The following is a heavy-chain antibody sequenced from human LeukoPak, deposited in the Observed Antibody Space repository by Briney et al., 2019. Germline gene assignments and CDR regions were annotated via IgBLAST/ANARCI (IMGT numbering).Heavy chain of an antibody. CDR2: IIIGSDST. Sequence: GGSLRLSCAASGFTFSSYAMSWVRQAPGKGLEWVSGIIIGSDSTYYADSVKGRFTVSRDNSKNTLYLQMNSLRAVDTAVYYCAKDLNQAGGYCSGGSFYSVDHWGQGTLVSVSS. J-gene: IGHJ5*02. D-gene: IGHD2-15*01. V-gene: IGHV3-23*01. CDR3: AKDLNQAGGYCSGGSFYSVDH. CDR1: GFTFSSYA.